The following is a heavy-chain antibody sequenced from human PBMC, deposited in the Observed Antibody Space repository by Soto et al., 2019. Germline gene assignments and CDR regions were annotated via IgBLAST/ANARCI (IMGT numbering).Heavy chain of an antibody. CDR1: GGTFSSYA. V-gene: IGHV1-69*12. D-gene: IGHD1-26*01. CDR3: ARLHHRGSYFPY. CDR2: IIPIFGTA. J-gene: IGHJ4*02. Sequence: QVQLVQSGAEVKKPGSSVKVSCKASGGTFSSYAISWVLQAPGQGLEWMGGIIPIFGTANYAQKFQGRVTITADESTSTAYMELSSLRSEYTAGYYCARLHHRGSYFPYWGQGTLVTVSS.